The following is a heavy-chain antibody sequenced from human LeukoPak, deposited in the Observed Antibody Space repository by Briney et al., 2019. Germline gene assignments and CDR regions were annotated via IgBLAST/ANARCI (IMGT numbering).Heavy chain of an antibody. J-gene: IGHJ6*02. CDR1: GYTFTSYG. D-gene: IGHD3-9*01. CDR2: ISAYNGNT. Sequence: GASVKVSCKASGYTFTSYGISWVRQAPGQGLEWMGWISAYNGNTNYAQKLQGRVTMTTDTSTSTAYMELRSLRSDDTAVYYCARDQVYSYDILTGYYKRDYYGMDVWGQGTTVTVSS. CDR3: ARDQVYSYDILTGYYKRDYYGMDV. V-gene: IGHV1-18*01.